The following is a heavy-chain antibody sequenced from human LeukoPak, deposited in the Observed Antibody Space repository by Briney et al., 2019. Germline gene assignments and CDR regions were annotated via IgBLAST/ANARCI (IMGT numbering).Heavy chain of an antibody. CDR2: ISSSGSRI. Sequence: PGGSLRLSCAATGFTFSSYEINWVRQAGAKGLDWVSYISSSGSRIYYVDCVKGRLTISRDNDNHSLYLQMNRLTADDAAGYYCSRDSPAGSYGMDVWGGGTTDSVS. J-gene: IGHJ6*02. CDR1: GFTFSSYE. V-gene: IGHV3-48*03. CDR3: SRDSPAGSYGMDV.